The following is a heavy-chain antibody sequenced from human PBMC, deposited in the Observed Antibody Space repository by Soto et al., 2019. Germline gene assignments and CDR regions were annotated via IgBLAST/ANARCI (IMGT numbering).Heavy chain of an antibody. CDR1: GFTFSSYW. J-gene: IGHJ6*02. CDR2: INSDGSST. CDR3: ARVRRPGYYDSSGYYGVYYYYNGMDV. V-gene: IGHV3-74*01. D-gene: IGHD3-22*01. Sequence: GGSLRLSCADSGFTFSSYWMHWVRQAPGKGLVWVSRINSDGSSTSYADSVKGRFTISRDNAKNTLYLQMNSLRAEDTAVYYCARVRRPGYYDSSGYYGVYYYYNGMDVWGQGTTVTVSS.